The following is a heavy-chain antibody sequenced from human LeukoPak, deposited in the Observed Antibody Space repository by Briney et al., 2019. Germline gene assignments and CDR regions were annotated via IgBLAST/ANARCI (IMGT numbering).Heavy chain of an antibody. D-gene: IGHD6-13*01. Sequence: PGGSLRLSCAASGFTVRSYAMNWVRQAPGKGLEWGSTISGSGGTTYYADSVKGRFTISRDNSKNTLFLEMNSLRAEDTAVYYCAKGDNSTWTVDYWGQGTLVTVSS. J-gene: IGHJ4*02. CDR3: AKGDNSTWTVDY. V-gene: IGHV3-23*01. CDR2: ISGSGGTT. CDR1: GFTVRSYA.